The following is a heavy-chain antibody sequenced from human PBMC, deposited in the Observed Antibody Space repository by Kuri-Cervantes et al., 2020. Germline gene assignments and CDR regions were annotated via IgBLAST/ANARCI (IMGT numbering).Heavy chain of an antibody. CDR1: GFTVSSNY. V-gene: IGHV3-53*01. Sequence: GESLKISCAASGFTVSSNYMSWVRQAPGKGLEWVSVIYSGGSTYYADSVKGRFTISRDNAKNSLYLQMNSLRAEDTAVYYCARGYSSSWLTGFFDYWGPGTLVTVSS. D-gene: IGHD6-13*01. CDR3: ARGYSSSWLTGFFDY. CDR2: IYSGGST. J-gene: IGHJ4*02.